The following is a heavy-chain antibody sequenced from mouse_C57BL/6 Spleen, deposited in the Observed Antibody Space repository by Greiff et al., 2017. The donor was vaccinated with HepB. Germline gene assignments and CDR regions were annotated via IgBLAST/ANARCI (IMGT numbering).Heavy chain of an antibody. CDR1: GYAFSSSW. CDR2: IYPGDGDT. J-gene: IGHJ1*03. Sequence: QVQLQQSGPELVKPGASVKISCKASGYAFSSSWMNWVKQRPGKGLEWIGRIYPGDGDTNYNGKFKGKATLTADKSSSTAYMQLSSLTSEDSAVYFCARKGGSRAWYFDVWGTGTTVTVSS. CDR3: ARKGGSRAWYFDV. D-gene: IGHD1-1*01. V-gene: IGHV1-82*01.